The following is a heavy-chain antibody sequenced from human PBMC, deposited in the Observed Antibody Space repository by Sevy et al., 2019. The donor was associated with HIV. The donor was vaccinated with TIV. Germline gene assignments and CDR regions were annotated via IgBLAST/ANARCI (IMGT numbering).Heavy chain of an antibody. CDR2: ISSSSTI. CDR1: GFTFSSYS. J-gene: IGHJ6*02. D-gene: IGHD3-22*01. Sequence: GGSLRLSCAASGFTFSSYSMNWVRQAPGKGLEWVSYISSSSTIYYADSVKGRFTISRDNAKNSLYLQMNSLRDEDTAVYYCARAGYYDSSGYYGLDYYYYYGMDVWGQGTTVTVSS. CDR3: ARAGYYDSSGYYGLDYYYYYGMDV. V-gene: IGHV3-48*02.